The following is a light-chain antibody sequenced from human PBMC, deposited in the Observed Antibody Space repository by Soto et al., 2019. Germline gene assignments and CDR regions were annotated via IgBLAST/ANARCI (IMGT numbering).Light chain of an antibody. J-gene: IGKJ4*01. Sequence: EIVLTQSPATLSLSPGERATLSCRASQSVSSYLAWYQQKPGQAPRLLIYDASNRATGIPARFSGSGSGTDFTLTISSLEPEDFAVYYWQQRSNWPFTFGGGNKVEIK. CDR2: DAS. V-gene: IGKV3-11*01. CDR1: QSVSSY. CDR3: QQRSNWPFT.